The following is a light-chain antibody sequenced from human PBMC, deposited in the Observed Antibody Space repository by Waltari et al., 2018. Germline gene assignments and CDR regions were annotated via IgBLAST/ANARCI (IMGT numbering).Light chain of an antibody. CDR1: QSLSSF. J-gene: IGKJ1*01. CDR3: QHYVRLPVT. CDR2: GAS. Sequence: IVLTQSPGTLSLSPGERATLSCRASQSLSSFLVWYQQKPGRAPRRLIYGASTRATGIPDRFRGSGSVTDFSLTISRLEPEDFAVYYCQHYVRLPVTFGQGTKVEIK. V-gene: IGKV3-20*01.